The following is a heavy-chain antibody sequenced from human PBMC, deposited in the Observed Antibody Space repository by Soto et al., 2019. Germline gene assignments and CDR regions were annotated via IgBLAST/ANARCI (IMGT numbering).Heavy chain of an antibody. Sequence: VQLLESGGGLVQPGGSLRLSCAASGFNFNIYAMTWVRQAPGKGLEWVSNISPGGDSTYFADSVKGRVTISRDNSKNTLSLQMNRLRAEDTGTYFCAKAVGNSYSCYYRAVWGTGTRVNLS. D-gene: IGHD1-7*01. CDR1: GFNFNIYA. J-gene: IGHJ6*03. V-gene: IGHV3-23*01. CDR2: ISPGGDST. CDR3: AKAVGNSYSCYYRAV.